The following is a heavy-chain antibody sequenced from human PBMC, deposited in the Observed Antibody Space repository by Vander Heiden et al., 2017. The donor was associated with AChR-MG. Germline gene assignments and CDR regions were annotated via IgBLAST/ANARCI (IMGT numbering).Heavy chain of an antibody. J-gene: IGHJ4*02. CDR1: GDSINSGGYY. V-gene: IGHV4-31*03. CDR3: AREYAGNAGFDT. D-gene: IGHD1-1*01. Sequence: QVQLKESGPGLVKPSETLSLTGTISGDSINSGGYYWGWIRQHPEKGLEWMGYIYHTGSAFYNPSLMSRLTISGATSENQFSLTLRSVTAADTALYYCAREYAGNAGFDTWGQGTLVTVSS. CDR2: IYHTGSA.